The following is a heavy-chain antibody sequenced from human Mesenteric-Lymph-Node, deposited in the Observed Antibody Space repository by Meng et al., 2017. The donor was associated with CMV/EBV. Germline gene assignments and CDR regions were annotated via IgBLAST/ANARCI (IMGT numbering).Heavy chain of an antibody. CDR2: IGTAGDT. Sequence: GGSLRLSCAASGFTFSSYDMHWVRQATGKGLEWVSAIGTAGDTYYPGSVKGQFTISRDNSKNTLYLQMDSLRAEDTAVYYCARFGVINGLDYWGQGILVTVSS. CDR3: ARFGVINGLDY. D-gene: IGHD3-3*01. V-gene: IGHV3-13*01. J-gene: IGHJ4*02. CDR1: GFTFSSYD.